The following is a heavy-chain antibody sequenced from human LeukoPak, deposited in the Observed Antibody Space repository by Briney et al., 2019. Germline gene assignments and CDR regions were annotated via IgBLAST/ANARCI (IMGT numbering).Heavy chain of an antibody. CDR3: AKGLLWFGEPQGGFDY. Sequence: PGGSLRLSCAASGFTFSSYGMHWVRQAPGKGLEWVAFIRYDGSNKYYADSVKGRFTISRDNSKNTLYLQMNSLRAGDTAVYYCAKGLLWFGEPQGGFDYWGQGSLVTVSS. J-gene: IGHJ4*02. V-gene: IGHV3-30*02. CDR2: IRYDGSNK. D-gene: IGHD3-10*01. CDR1: GFTFSSYG.